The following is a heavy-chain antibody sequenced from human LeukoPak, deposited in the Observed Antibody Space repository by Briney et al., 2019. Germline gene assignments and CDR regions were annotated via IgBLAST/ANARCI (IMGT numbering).Heavy chain of an antibody. V-gene: IGHV3-23*01. CDR2: ISDSGGST. Sequence: GGSLRLSCAASGFTFSSYAMSWVRQAPGKGLEWVSAISDSGGSTYYADSVKGRFTISRDNSKNTLYLQMNSLRAEDTAVYYCAKDQDYDFWSAYYTVDYWGQGTLVTVSS. J-gene: IGHJ4*02. CDR3: AKDQDYDFWSAYYTVDY. D-gene: IGHD3-3*01. CDR1: GFTFSSYA.